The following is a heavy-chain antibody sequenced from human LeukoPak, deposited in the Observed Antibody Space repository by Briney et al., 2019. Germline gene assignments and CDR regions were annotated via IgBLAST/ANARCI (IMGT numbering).Heavy chain of an antibody. J-gene: IGHJ4*02. V-gene: IGHV1-18*01. CDR3: ARPIRGYSYGAPFDY. Sequence: ASVKVSCKASGYTFTSYGINWVRQAPGQGLEWMGWISAYNGNTNYAQKLQGRVTMTTDTSTSTAYMELRSLRSDDTAVYYCARPIRGYSYGAPFDYWGQGTLVTVSS. CDR2: ISAYNGNT. CDR1: GYTFTSYG. D-gene: IGHD5-18*01.